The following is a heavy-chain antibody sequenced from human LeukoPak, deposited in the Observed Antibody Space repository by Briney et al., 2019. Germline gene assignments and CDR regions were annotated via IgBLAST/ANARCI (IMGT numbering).Heavy chain of an antibody. CDR2: INHSGST. V-gene: IGHV4-34*01. D-gene: IGHD4-17*01. CDR3: ARPTTVTTHYFQH. Sequence: AAETLSLTCAVYGGSFSGYYWSWIRQPPGKGLEWIGEINHSGSTNYSPSLKSRVTISVDTSKNQFSLKLNSVTAADTAVYYCARPTTVTTHYFQHWGQGTLVTVSS. J-gene: IGHJ1*01. CDR1: GGSFSGYY.